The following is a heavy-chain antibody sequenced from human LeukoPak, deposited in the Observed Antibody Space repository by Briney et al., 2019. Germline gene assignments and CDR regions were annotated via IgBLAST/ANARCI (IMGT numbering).Heavy chain of an antibody. J-gene: IGHJ4*02. Sequence: SETLSLTCTVPGGSISSGSYYWAWIRQPPGKGLEWIGSMYYSGNTYYNPSLKSRVTISVDTSKNQFSLKLSSVTAADTAAYYCARHRYSTAYSXXDYXXXRTXVTVSS. CDR1: GGSISSGSYY. CDR3: ARHRYSTAYSXXDY. D-gene: IGHD3-22*01. V-gene: IGHV4-39*01. CDR2: MYYSGNT.